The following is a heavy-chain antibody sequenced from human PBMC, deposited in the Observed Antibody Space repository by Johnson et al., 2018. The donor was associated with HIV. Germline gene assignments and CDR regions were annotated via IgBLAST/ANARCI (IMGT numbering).Heavy chain of an antibody. Sequence: VQLVESGGGVVRPGGSLRLSCAASGFTFDDYGMSWVRQPPGKGLEWVSGINWSGGSTAYADSMKGRFTISRDNDKKSLYLHVNSLGAEDTAFDYCARGKGAAAGLDAFDIWGQGTMVTVSS. D-gene: IGHD6-13*01. CDR3: ARGKGAAAGLDAFDI. V-gene: IGHV3-20*04. J-gene: IGHJ3*02. CDR1: GFTFDDYG. CDR2: INWSGGST.